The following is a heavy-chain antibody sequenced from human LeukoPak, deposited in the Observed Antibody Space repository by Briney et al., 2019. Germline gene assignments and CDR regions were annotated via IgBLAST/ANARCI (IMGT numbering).Heavy chain of an antibody. Sequence: GASVKVSCKASGYTFTGYYMHWVRQAPGQGLEWMGRINPNSGGTNYAQKFQGRVTMTRDTSISTAYMELSRLRSDDTAVYYCARDHTGMTTVTTWSLDPWGQGTLVTVSS. J-gene: IGHJ5*02. CDR1: GYTFTGYY. D-gene: IGHD4-17*01. CDR3: ARDHTGMTTVTTWSLDP. V-gene: IGHV1-2*02. CDR2: INPNSGGT.